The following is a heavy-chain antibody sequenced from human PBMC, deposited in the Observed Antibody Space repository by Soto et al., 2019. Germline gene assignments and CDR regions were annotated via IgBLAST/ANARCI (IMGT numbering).Heavy chain of an antibody. CDR1: GYTFTGYY. V-gene: IGHV1-2*04. CDR2: INPNSGGT. CDR3: ARGPDYYDSSGYTIDY. D-gene: IGHD3-22*01. Sequence: ASVKVSCKASGYTFTGYYMHWVRQAPGQGLEWMGWINPNSGGTNYAQKFQGWVTMTRDTSISTAYMELSRLRSDDTAVYYCARGPDYYDSSGYTIDYWGQGTLVTVSS. J-gene: IGHJ4*02.